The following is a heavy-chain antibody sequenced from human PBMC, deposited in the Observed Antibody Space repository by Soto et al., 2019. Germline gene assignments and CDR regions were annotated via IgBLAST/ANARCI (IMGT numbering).Heavy chain of an antibody. CDR3: AGTYNYDSSGYYLHY. V-gene: IGHV1-69*01. CDR1: GGTSSSYA. J-gene: IGHJ4*02. CDR2: IIPIFGTP. D-gene: IGHD3-22*01. Sequence: SVKVSCKASGGTSSSYAISWVRQAPVQGLERMGGIIPIFGTPNYAQKFQGRVTITAGDTTSTAYMELSSLRSADTAVYYCAGTYNYDSSGYYLHYWGQGTLVTVSS.